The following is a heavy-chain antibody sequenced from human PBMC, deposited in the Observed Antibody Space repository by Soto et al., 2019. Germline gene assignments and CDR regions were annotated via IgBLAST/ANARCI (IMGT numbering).Heavy chain of an antibody. J-gene: IGHJ4*02. Sequence: GASVKVSCKASGGTFSSYAISWVRQAPGQGLEWMGGIIPIFGTANYAQKFQGRVTITADESTSTAYMELSSLRSEDTAVYYCARVQRGYYDSSGYYFPYYFDYWGQGTLVTVSS. V-gene: IGHV1-69*13. CDR1: GGTFSSYA. CDR2: IIPIFGTA. D-gene: IGHD3-22*01. CDR3: ARVQRGYYDSSGYYFPYYFDY.